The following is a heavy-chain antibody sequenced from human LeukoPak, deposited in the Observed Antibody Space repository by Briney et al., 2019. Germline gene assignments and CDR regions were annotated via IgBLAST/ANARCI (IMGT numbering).Heavy chain of an antibody. J-gene: IGHJ4*02. V-gene: IGHV4-34*01. Sequence: SETLSLTCAVYGGPFSGYYWSWIRQPPGKGLEWIGEINHSGSTNYNPSLKSRVTISVDTSKNQFSLKLSSVTAADTAVYYCARGLGSYDPRTEDYFDYWGQGTLVTVSS. D-gene: IGHD3-22*01. CDR1: GGPFSGYY. CDR3: ARGLGSYDPRTEDYFDY. CDR2: INHSGST.